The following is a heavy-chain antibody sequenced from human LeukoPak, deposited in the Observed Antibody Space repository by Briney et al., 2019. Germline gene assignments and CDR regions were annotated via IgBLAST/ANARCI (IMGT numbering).Heavy chain of an antibody. CDR1: GFTFSSYE. V-gene: IGHV3-48*03. D-gene: IGHD3-22*01. J-gene: IGHJ4*02. CDR3: AKETRYYYDSSGYLDY. Sequence: GGSLRLSCAASGFTFSSYEMNWVRQAPGKGLEWVSYISSSGSTIYYADSVKGRFTISRDNSKNTLYLQMNSLRAEDTAVYYCAKETRYYYDSSGYLDYWGQGTLVTVSS. CDR2: ISSSGSTI.